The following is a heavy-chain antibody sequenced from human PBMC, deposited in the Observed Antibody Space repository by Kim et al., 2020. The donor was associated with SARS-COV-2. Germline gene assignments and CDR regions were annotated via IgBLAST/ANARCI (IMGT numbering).Heavy chain of an antibody. CDR2: IHHSGTT. CDR3: ARDFGKSDYDYYFYGMDV. V-gene: IGHV4-4*02. D-gene: IGHD4-17*01. Sequence: SETLSLTCTVSGGSISSSNWWSWVRQAPGKGLEWIGQIHHSGTTNYNPSLKSRVSMSVVQFKNQFSLRLSSVTAADTAVYYCARDFGKSDYDYYFYGMDVWGQGTTVTVSS. J-gene: IGHJ6*02. CDR1: GGSISSSNW.